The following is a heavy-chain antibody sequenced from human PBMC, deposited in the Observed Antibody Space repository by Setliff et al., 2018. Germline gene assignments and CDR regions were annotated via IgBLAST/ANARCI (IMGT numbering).Heavy chain of an antibody. CDR3: ARTCSGSGCYAGLES. CDR1: GFTFSTYR. V-gene: IGHV3-33*08. D-gene: IGHD2-15*01. Sequence: GGSLRLSCAASGFTFSTYRMHWVRQAPGKGLEWVAVIWDDGVKKYHADSVKGRFTISRDNSKNTLYLQMNSLTPEDTAVYYCARTCSGSGCYAGLESWGQGTPVTVSS. CDR2: IWDDGVKK. J-gene: IGHJ4*02.